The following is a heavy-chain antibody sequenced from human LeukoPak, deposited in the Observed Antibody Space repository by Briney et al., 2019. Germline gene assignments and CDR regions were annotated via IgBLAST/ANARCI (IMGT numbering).Heavy chain of an antibody. CDR1: GFTFSSYW. V-gene: IGHV3-7*01. CDR3: ARDYYDSSGYYHVGYFDY. D-gene: IGHD3-22*01. Sequence: PGGSLRLSCAASGFTFSSYWMSWVRQAPGKGLEWVANIKQDGSEKYYVDSVKGRFTISRDSAKNSLYLQMNSLRAEDTAVYYCARDYYDSSGYYHVGYFDYWGQGTLVTVSS. CDR2: IKQDGSEK. J-gene: IGHJ4*02.